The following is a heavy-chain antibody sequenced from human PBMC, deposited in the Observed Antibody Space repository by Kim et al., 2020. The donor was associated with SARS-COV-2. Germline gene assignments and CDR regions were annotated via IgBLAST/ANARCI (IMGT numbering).Heavy chain of an antibody. J-gene: IGHJ5*02. CDR1: GFTLTSYW. Sequence: GGSLRLSCVASGFTLTSYWMHWVRQAPGKGLVWVSRIKYDGSRTSYADSVKGRFTISRDIAKNTLYLQMNNLRVEDTAVYYCTKSDWFDPCGQGTLVTVS. V-gene: IGHV3-74*01. CDR3: TKSDWFDP. CDR2: IKYDGSRT.